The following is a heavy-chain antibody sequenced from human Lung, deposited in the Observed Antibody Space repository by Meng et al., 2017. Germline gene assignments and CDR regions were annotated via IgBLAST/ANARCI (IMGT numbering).Heavy chain of an antibody. V-gene: IGHV3-21*01. CDR3: ARFETVGVATGDF. Sequence: EVQLVESGGGLVTPGGSLRLSCAAFGFTFSNYSMNWVRQAPGKGLEWVSSISSDSRYIFYADSVKGRFTISRDNAKNSLYLLMIGLRPEDTAVFYCARFETVGVATGDFWGQGTLVTVSS. J-gene: IGHJ4*02. CDR1: GFTFSNYS. CDR2: ISSDSRYI. D-gene: IGHD2-15*01.